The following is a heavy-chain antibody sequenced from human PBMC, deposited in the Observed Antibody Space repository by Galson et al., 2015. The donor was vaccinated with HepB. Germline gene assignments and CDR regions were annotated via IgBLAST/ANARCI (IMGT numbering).Heavy chain of an antibody. CDR1: GYTLTELS. CDR2: FDPEDAKT. D-gene: IGHD3-10*01. Sequence: SVKVSCKASGYTLTELSMHWVRQAPGKELEWMGGFDPEDAKTIYAQRFQGRVTMTEDTSTDTAYMELSSLRSEDTAVYYCATGEEIPMVRGVIITGFLDWGQGTLVTVSS. CDR3: ATGEEIPMVRGVIITGFLD. J-gene: IGHJ4*02. V-gene: IGHV1-24*01.